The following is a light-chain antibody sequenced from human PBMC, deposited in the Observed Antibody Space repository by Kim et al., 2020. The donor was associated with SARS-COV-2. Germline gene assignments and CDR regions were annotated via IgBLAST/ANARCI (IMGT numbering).Light chain of an antibody. CDR1: KSISRL. Sequence: SASVGDRVTITCRASKSISRLLAWYQQKPGKAPKLLIYDASSLESGVPSRFSGSGSGTESTLTISSLQPDDFATYYCQDYHSNPRTFGQGTKLEI. J-gene: IGKJ2*01. CDR3: QDYHSNPRT. V-gene: IGKV1-5*01. CDR2: DAS.